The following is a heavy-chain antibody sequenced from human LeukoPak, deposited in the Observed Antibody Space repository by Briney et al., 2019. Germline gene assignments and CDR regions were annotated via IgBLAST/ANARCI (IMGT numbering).Heavy chain of an antibody. D-gene: IGHD4-17*01. CDR2: INPSGGST. J-gene: IGHJ4*02. CDR1: GYTFTSYD. V-gene: IGHV1-46*01. Sequence: ASVKVSCKASGYTFTSYDITWVRQVSGQGLEWMGIINPSGGSTSYAQKFQGRVTMTRDTSTSTVYMELSSLRSDDTAVYYCARDVTTVTPNFDYWGQGTLVTVSS. CDR3: ARDVTTVTPNFDY.